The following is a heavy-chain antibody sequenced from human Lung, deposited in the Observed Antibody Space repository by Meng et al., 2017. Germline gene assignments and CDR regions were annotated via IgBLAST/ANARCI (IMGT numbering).Heavy chain of an antibody. CDR3: ASHVTMAGQRGFDY. Sequence: QVQLQQSGPGLVKPSQTLSPTCAISGDSVSANSAAWNWIRQSPSRGLEWLGRTYYRSKWYNDYAVSVKSRIIITPDTSKNQFSLQLNSVTPADTAVYYCASHVTMAGQRGFDYWGQGTLVTVSS. J-gene: IGHJ4*02. V-gene: IGHV6-1*01. D-gene: IGHD6-19*01. CDR2: TYYRSKWYN. CDR1: GDSVSANSAA.